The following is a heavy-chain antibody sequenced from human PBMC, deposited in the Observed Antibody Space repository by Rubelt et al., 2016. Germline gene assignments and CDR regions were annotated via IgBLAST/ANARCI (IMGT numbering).Heavy chain of an antibody. J-gene: IGHJ6*02. CDR3: ARHYNWDYVAFGDMGV. Sequence: QVQLQESGPGLVKPSETLSLTCAVSGDTSLHFWSWVRQPPGKGLEWIGSISNGGRTNYSPSLKSRVTISRDTSKTQISRKLTAVNATDTAGYYCARHYNWDYVAFGDMGVWGQGTTVTVSS. D-gene: IGHD1-7*01. CDR1: GDTSLHF. V-gene: IGHV4-59*08. CDR2: ISNGGRT.